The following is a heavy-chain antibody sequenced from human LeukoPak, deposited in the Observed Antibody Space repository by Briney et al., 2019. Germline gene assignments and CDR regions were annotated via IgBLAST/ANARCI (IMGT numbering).Heavy chain of an antibody. CDR1: GYTFTGYY. D-gene: IGHD4-17*01. Sequence: ASEKVSCKASGYTFTGYYMHWVRQAPGQGLEWMGRINPNSGGTNYAQKFQGRVTMTRDTSISTAYMEVSRLRFDDTAVYYCARDGDYDTDFDYWGQGTLVTVSS. CDR2: INPNSGGT. J-gene: IGHJ4*02. CDR3: ARDGDYDTDFDY. V-gene: IGHV1-2*06.